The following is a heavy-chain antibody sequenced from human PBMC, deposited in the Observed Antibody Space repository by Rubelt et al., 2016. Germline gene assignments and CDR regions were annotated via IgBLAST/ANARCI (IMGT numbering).Heavy chain of an antibody. V-gene: IGHV3-30*04. Sequence: VQLVESGGGVVKPGRSLRLSCAASGFTFSSYSMHWVRQAPGKGLEWVAVMSYDGTSKFYADSVKGRFTISRDNFRSILYLQMNSLRVEDTAIYYCAKGWNGDDWGQGTLVTVSS. CDR1: GFTFSSYS. CDR3: AKGWNGDD. J-gene: IGHJ4*02. CDR2: MSYDGTSK. D-gene: IGHD1-1*01.